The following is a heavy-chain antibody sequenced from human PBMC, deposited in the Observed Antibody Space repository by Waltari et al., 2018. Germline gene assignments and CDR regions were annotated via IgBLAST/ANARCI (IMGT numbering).Heavy chain of an antibody. CDR2: IYYSGST. V-gene: IGHV4-39*01. CDR3: ARLRGLAVITTTYFDY. CDR1: GDSISTNDFF. J-gene: IGHJ4*02. D-gene: IGHD3-22*01. Sequence: QLQLQESGPGLVKPSGTLSLTCTVSGDSISTNDFFWAWIRQPPGKGLEWIGSIYYSGSTYYNPSLKSRVTISVDTSKNQFSLELSSVTTADTAVFFCARLRGLAVITTTYFDYWGRGTLVTVSS.